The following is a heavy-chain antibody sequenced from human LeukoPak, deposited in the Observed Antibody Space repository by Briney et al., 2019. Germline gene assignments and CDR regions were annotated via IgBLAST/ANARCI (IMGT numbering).Heavy chain of an antibody. CDR3: AREVRGYSYGYRPTELYWYIDV. D-gene: IGHD5-18*01. CDR2: ISQNGDS. V-gene: IGHV4-34*01. CDR1: GGSLSFYY. J-gene: IGHJ2*01. Sequence: SETLSLTCGVSGGSLSFYYWSWIRQSPGKGLERIAEISQNGDSNYNMSLKSRVTISLDKSKNQVSLKLNSVTAADTAVYYCAREVRGYSYGYRPTELYWYIDVWGRGTLVTVSS.